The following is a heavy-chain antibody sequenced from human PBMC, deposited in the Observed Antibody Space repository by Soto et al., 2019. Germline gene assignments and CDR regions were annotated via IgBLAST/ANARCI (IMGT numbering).Heavy chain of an antibody. Sequence: QVQLVESGGGVVQPGASLRLSCVGSGFTFRSYVIHWVRQAPGKGLEWVPLTSYDGSNKYYGDSVKGRFTISRDNSRNTVDLHMDSLRLEDTALYYCARWGTTGGLDVWGQGTLVSVSS. D-gene: IGHD3-16*01. V-gene: IGHV3-30*19. CDR2: TSYDGSNK. CDR3: ARWGTTGGLDV. CDR1: GFTFRSYV. J-gene: IGHJ4*02.